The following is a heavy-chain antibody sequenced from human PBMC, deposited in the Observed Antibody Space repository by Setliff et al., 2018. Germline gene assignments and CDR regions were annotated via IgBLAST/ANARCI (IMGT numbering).Heavy chain of an antibody. V-gene: IGHV4-39*07. J-gene: IGHJ4*02. CDR3: ARTLYDYDILTGPGYYFDY. D-gene: IGHD3-9*01. CDR1: GGSISSSSYY. CDR2: IYYSGST. Sequence: SETLSLTCTVSGGSISSSSYYWGWIRQPPGKGQEWIGSIYYSGSTYYNPSLKSRVTISVDTSKNQFSLKLSSVTAADTAVYYCARTLYDYDILTGPGYYFDYWGQGTLVTVSS.